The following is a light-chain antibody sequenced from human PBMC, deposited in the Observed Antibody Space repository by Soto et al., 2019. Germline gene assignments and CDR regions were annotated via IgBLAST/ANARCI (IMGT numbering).Light chain of an antibody. CDR2: DAS. Sequence: DIQMTQSPSTLSASVGDRVTITCRASQSISNWFAWYQQKPGKAPKLLIYDASSLESGVPSRFSGSGSGTEFTLTISSLQPDDFAPYYCQQYNSYSKTFGQGTKVEI. J-gene: IGKJ1*01. CDR3: QQYNSYSKT. CDR1: QSISNW. V-gene: IGKV1-5*01.